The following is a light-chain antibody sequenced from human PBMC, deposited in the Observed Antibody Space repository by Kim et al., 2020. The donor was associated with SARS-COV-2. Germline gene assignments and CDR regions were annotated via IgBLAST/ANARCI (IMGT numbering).Light chain of an antibody. Sequence: KTVTISCTGSSGNIASNYVQWYQQRPGSAPTTVIYEDNERPSGAPDRFSGYIDRSSNSASLTISGLKTEDEADYYCQSYDDNNRWVFGGGTQLTVL. CDR1: SGNIASNY. CDR2: EDN. J-gene: IGLJ3*02. V-gene: IGLV6-57*02. CDR3: QSYDDNNRWV.